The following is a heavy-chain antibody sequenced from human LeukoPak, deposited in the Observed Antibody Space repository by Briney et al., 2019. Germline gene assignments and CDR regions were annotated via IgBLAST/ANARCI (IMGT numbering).Heavy chain of an antibody. CDR1: GFTFSSYA. J-gene: IGHJ4*02. Sequence: VQPGGSLRLSCAASGFTFSSYAMYWVRQAPGKGLEWVSGIFGSGGSTHYADSVKGRFTISRDNSKNTVYLQMNSLRAEDTAVYYCAKTTTGYSSGWFPGWPVDYWGQGTLVTVSS. V-gene: IGHV3-23*01. CDR3: AKTTTGYSSGWFPGWPVDY. CDR2: IFGSGGST. D-gene: IGHD6-19*01.